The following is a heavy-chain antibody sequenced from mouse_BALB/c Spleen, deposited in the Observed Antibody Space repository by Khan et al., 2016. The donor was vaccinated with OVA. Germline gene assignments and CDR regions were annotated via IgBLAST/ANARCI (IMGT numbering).Heavy chain of an antibody. CDR1: GFSLTNYG. J-gene: IGHJ4*01. Sequence: QVQLKESGPGLVAPSQSLSITCTISGFSLTNYGVHWVRQPPGKGLEWLVVIWNDGNTAYNSALKSRLTIIKDNSKSQVFLKMNSLQTDDTAMYFCARQPYYHYNIMDYWGQGTSVTVSS. D-gene: IGHD2-10*01. V-gene: IGHV2-6-1*01. CDR2: IWNDGNT. CDR3: ARQPYYHYNIMDY.